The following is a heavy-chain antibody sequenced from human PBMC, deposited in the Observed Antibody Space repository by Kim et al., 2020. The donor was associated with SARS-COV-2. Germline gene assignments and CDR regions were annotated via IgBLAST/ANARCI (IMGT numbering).Heavy chain of an antibody. CDR2: IRDGNT. Sequence: GGSLRLSCRASGFSLSNYATSWVRQAPGKGLEWVSGIRDGNTYYAESVKGRLTISRDTSIDTVYLQMNNLRAEDTALYYRATEYRSGWHIIDYWGQGTLVTVSS. D-gene: IGHD6-19*01. CDR1: GFSLSNYA. CDR3: ATEYRSGWHIIDY. J-gene: IGHJ4*02. V-gene: IGHV3-23*01.